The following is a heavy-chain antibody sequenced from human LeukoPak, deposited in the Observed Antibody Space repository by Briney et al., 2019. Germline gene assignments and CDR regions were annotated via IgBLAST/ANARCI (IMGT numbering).Heavy chain of an antibody. V-gene: IGHV1-8*01. D-gene: IGHD2-8*01. CDR1: GYTFTSYY. J-gene: IGHJ6*03. Sequence: ASVTVSCNASGYTFTSYYINWVRHATGPGLEWMGWMNPNSGDTAYAQKFHGRVTMTTKTSINNAYIELRSPISEATAVFYYAGGYRCSAVGYDYYYMDFWGKGTMVTVSS. CDR3: AGGYRCSAVGYDYYYMDF. CDR2: MNPNSGDT.